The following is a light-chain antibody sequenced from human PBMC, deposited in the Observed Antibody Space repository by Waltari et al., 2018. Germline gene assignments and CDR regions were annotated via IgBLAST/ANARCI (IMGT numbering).Light chain of an antibody. V-gene: IGLV3-25*03. CDR3: LSPETRGSWV. CDR2: KDR. Sequence: SYELTQSPSVSLSPGQTARSTCSGDALPKKYAYWYQKKPVQAPVLIIFKDRERPSGIPERFSGSTSGTTVTLTITGVQAEDEADYYCLSPETRGSWVFGGGTKLTVL. J-gene: IGLJ2*01. CDR1: ALPKKY.